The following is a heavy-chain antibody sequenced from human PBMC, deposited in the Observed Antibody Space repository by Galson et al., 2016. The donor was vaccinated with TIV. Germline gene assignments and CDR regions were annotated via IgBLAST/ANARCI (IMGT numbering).Heavy chain of an antibody. Sequence: SVKVSCKASGYTFSAYYVHWVRQAPGQGLVWMGWINPNTGGTNYAQKFQGRVSMTRDKSIGTAYMELTRIKSDDTALYYCARDGSYGLDVWGQGTTVTVSS. CDR3: ARDGSYGLDV. V-gene: IGHV1-2*02. J-gene: IGHJ6*02. CDR2: INPNTGGT. CDR1: GYTFSAYY.